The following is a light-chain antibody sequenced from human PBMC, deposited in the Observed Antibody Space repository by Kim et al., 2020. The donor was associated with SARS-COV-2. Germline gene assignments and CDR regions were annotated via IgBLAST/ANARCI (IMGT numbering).Light chain of an antibody. J-gene: IGLJ7*01. Sequence: GGKVTVTCGDKTGTRSRGQCPDRCQQKTGQAPRAMIEKTDYRYAWTPARFSGSLIGGKAALTLADAQAEEEADYYCLLSYGDTRKIFGGGTQLTVL. CDR1: TGTRSRGQC. CDR3: LLSYGDTRKI. V-gene: IGLV7-46*01. CDR2: KTD.